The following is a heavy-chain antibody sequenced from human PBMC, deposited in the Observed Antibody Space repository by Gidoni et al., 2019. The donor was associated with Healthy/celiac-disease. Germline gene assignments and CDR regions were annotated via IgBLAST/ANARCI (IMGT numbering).Heavy chain of an antibody. J-gene: IGHJ4*02. CDR2: IYYSGST. D-gene: IGHD6-13*01. Sequence: QVQLQESDPGMVKPSQTLSLTCTVPGASISSGGYSWRRIRHHPGKGLEWIGYIYYSGSTYCNPSLKSRVTISVDTSKNQFSLKLSSVTAADTAVYYCARGVAAARKDDYWGQGTLVTVSS. V-gene: IGHV4-31*03. CDR3: ARGVAAARKDDY. CDR1: GASISSGGYS.